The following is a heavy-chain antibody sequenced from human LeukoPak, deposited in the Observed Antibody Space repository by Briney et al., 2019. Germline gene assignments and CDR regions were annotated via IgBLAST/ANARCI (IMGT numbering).Heavy chain of an antibody. CDR3: ARSGSSGWYYNGMDV. Sequence: ASVKVSCKASGYTFVSYGISWVRQAPGQGLEWMGWMNPNSGGTNYAQKFQGRVTMTRDTSIGTAYMELSRLRTDDTAVFYCARSGSSGWYYNGMDVWGQGTTVTVSS. J-gene: IGHJ6*02. D-gene: IGHD6-19*01. CDR1: GYTFVSYG. V-gene: IGHV1-2*02. CDR2: MNPNSGGT.